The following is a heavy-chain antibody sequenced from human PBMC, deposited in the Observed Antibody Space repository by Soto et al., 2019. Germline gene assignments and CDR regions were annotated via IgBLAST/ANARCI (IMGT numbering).Heavy chain of an antibody. Sequence: SGGSLRLSCAASGFTFSSYAMSWVRQAPGKGLEWVSAISGSGGSTYYADSVKGRFTISRDNSKNTLYLQMNSLRAEDTAVYYCAKDIVLMVYAIHAAFDIWGQGTMVTVSS. J-gene: IGHJ3*02. D-gene: IGHD2-8*01. V-gene: IGHV3-23*01. CDR1: GFTFSSYA. CDR2: ISGSGGST. CDR3: AKDIVLMVYAIHAAFDI.